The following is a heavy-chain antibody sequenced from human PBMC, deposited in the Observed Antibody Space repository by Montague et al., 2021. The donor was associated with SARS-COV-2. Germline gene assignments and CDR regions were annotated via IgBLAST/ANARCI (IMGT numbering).Heavy chain of an antibody. D-gene: IGHD3-22*01. Sequence: SETLSLTCVVSGDSISTDNWWTWVRLPPGKGLEWVGEIYHTGSTKYKPSLKSRVTISVDTSKNQFSLKLSSVTVADTAVYYCARGTKRVFTYDYDSSGYASDYWGQGTLVTVS. CDR3: ARGTKRVFTYDYDSSGYASDY. CDR1: GDSISTDNW. CDR2: IYHTGST. V-gene: IGHV4-4*02. J-gene: IGHJ4*02.